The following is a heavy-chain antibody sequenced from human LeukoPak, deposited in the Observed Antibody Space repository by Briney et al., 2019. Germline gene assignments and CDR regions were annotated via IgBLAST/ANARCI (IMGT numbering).Heavy chain of an antibody. CDR1: GYTFTSYG. Sequence: SVKVSCKASGYTFTSYGISWVRQAPGQGLEWMGGIIPIFGTANYAQKFQGRVTITTDESTSTAYMELSSLRSEDTAVYYCARGKAAAEAAIDYWGQGTLVTVSS. CDR2: IIPIFGTA. V-gene: IGHV1-69*05. D-gene: IGHD6-13*01. CDR3: ARGKAAAEAAIDY. J-gene: IGHJ4*02.